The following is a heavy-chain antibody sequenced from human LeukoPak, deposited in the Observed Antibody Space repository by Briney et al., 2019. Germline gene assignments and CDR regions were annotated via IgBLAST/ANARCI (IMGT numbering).Heavy chain of an antibody. Sequence: SETLSLTCTVSGGSISSSSYYWGWIRQPPGKGLDWIGSIYYSGSTYYNPSLKSRVTISVDTSKNQFSLKLSSVTAADTAVYYCARLWGSYRHFDYWGQGTLVTVSS. J-gene: IGHJ4*02. CDR3: ARLWGSYRHFDY. D-gene: IGHD3-16*02. V-gene: IGHV4-39*07. CDR2: IYYSGST. CDR1: GGSISSSSYY.